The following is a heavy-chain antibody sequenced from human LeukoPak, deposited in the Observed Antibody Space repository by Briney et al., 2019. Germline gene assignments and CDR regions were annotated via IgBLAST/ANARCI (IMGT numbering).Heavy chain of an antibody. J-gene: IGHJ4*02. V-gene: IGHV4-34*01. CDR3: ARGRISYYDILTGYSPFFDY. D-gene: IGHD3-9*01. CDR1: GGPFSGYY. Sequence: SETLSLTCAVYGGPFSGYYWSWIRQPPGKGLEWIGEINHSGSTNYNPSLKSRVTISVDTSKNQFSLKLSSVTAADTAVYYCARGRISYYDILTGYSPFFDYWGQGTLVTVSS. CDR2: INHSGST.